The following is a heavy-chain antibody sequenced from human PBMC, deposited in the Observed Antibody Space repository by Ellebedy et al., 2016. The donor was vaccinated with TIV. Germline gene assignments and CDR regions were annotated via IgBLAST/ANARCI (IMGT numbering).Heavy chain of an antibody. V-gene: IGHV4-59*01. J-gene: IGHJ2*01. CDR1: GGSIRNFY. CDR3: ARGNDFWSTDRYFDV. Sequence: MPGGSLRLSCTVSGGSIRNFYWHWVRQPPGKGLESIGYILYSGSTKYNPSLKSPVTMSMDTSNNQFSLKLSSVTAADTAVYYCARGNDFWSTDRYFDVWGRGTLVTVSS. CDR2: ILYSGST. D-gene: IGHD3-3*01.